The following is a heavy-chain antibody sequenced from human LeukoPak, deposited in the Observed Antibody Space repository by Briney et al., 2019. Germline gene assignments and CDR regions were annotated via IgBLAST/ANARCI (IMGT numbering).Heavy chain of an antibody. J-gene: IGHJ3*02. D-gene: IGHD3-22*01. CDR1: GYTFTGYY. Sequence: ASVKVSCKASGYTFTGYYMHWVRQAPGQGLEWMGWINPNSGGTNYAQKFQGRVTMTRDTSISTAYMELSRLRSDDTAVYYCARLGDSSGYYYGGRVFDIWGQGTMVTVSS. CDR2: INPNSGGT. V-gene: IGHV1-2*02. CDR3: ARLGDSSGYYYGGRVFDI.